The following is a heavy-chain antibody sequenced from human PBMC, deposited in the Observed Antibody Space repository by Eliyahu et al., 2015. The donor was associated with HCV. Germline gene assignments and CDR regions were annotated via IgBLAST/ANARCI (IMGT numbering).Heavy chain of an antibody. D-gene: IGHD1-1*01. CDR3: ARDENPLVQLEPDFYYYGMDV. V-gene: IGHV1-69*01. CDR1: GGTFSSYA. Sequence: QVQLVQSGAEVKKPGSSVKVSCKASGGTFSSYAISWVRQAPGQGLEWMGGIIPIFGTANYAQKFQGRVTITADESTSTAYMELSSLRSEDTAVYYCARDENPLVQLEPDFYYYGMDVWGQGTTVTVSS. CDR2: IIPIFGTA. J-gene: IGHJ6*02.